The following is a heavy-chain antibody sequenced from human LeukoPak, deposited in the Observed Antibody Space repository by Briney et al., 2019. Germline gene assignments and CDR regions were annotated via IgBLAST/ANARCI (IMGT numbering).Heavy chain of an antibody. D-gene: IGHD3-22*01. J-gene: IGHJ4*02. CDR1: GFTFSSYS. CDR3: ARVRYYDSSGYYGEGFDY. Sequence: GGSLRLSCAASGFTFSSYSMNWVRQAPGKGLEWVSVIYSGGSTYYADSEKGRFTISRDNSKNTLYLQMNSLRAEDTAVYYCARVRYYDSSGYYGEGFDYWGQGTLVTVSS. CDR2: IYSGGST. V-gene: IGHV3-53*01.